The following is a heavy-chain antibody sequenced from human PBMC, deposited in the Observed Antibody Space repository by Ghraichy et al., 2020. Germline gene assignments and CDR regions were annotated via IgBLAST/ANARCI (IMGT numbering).Heavy chain of an antibody. Sequence: ETLSLTCAASGFTFSSYWMSWVRQTPGKGLAWVATIKHDGSEKFYVDSVKGRITISRDNAEKSLYLQMNSLSAEDTAVYYCARSLHMAVVPTEGVYFDYWGQGTLVTVSS. CDR3: ARSLHMAVVPTEGVYFDY. CDR2: IKHDGSEK. D-gene: IGHD2-2*01. V-gene: IGHV3-7*01. CDR1: GFTFSSYW. J-gene: IGHJ4*02.